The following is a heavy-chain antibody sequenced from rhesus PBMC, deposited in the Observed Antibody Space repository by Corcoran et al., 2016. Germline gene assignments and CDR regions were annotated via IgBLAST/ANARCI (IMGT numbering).Heavy chain of an antibody. CDR1: GYSISSGSY. J-gene: IGHJ4*01. V-gene: IGHV4-122*02. D-gene: IGHD4-29*01. Sequence: QVQLQESGPGLVKPSETLSLTCAVSGYSISSGSYWSWIRQPPGKGLEWIGYITYSGSTSYNPSLKSRVTISRDTSKNQFSLKLSSVTAADTAVYYCARGTVAADYWGQGVLVTVSS. CDR3: ARGTVAADY. CDR2: ITYSGST.